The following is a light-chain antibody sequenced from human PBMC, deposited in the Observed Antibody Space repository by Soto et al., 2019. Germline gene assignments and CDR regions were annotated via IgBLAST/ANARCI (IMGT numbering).Light chain of an antibody. J-gene: IGKJ5*01. CDR2: GTS. CDR1: QSVSSKY. CDR3: QQYGSSRT. Sequence: EIVMTQSPGTLSLSPGERATLSCRASQSVSSKYLAWYQQKPGQAPRVLIYGTSIRASGVPERFSGGGSGTEFTLTISRLEPEDFAVYYCQQYGSSRTFGQGTRLEIK. V-gene: IGKV3-20*01.